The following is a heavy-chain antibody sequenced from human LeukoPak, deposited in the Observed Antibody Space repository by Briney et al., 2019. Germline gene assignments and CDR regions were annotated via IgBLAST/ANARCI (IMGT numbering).Heavy chain of an antibody. CDR3: AAVTMISYDTFDI. Sequence: ASVKVSCKVSGYTLTEVSMHWVRQAPGKGLEWVGGFDPEERETIYTQKFQGRVTMTEDTSTDTAYLELSSLRSKDTAVYYCAAVTMISYDTFDIWGQGTKVTVSS. D-gene: IGHD3-22*01. CDR2: FDPEERET. V-gene: IGHV1-24*01. J-gene: IGHJ3*02. CDR1: GYTLTEVS.